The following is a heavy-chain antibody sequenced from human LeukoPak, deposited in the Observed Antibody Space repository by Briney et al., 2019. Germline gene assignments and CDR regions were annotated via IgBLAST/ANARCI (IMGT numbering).Heavy chain of an antibody. D-gene: IGHD6-19*01. CDR3: ARESSSGWYYFDY. Sequence: GGSLRLSCAASGFTFSTYSMNWVRQAPGKGLEWVSYISSSGSTIYYADSVKGRLTISRDNAKNSLYLQMNSLRAEDTAVYYCARESSSGWYYFDYWGQGTLVTVSS. CDR1: GFTFSTYS. CDR2: ISSSGSTI. V-gene: IGHV3-48*04. J-gene: IGHJ4*02.